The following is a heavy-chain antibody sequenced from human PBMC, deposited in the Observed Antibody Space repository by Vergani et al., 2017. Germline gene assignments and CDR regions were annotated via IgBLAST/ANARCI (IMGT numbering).Heavy chain of an antibody. V-gene: IGHV5-51*01. J-gene: IGHJ4*02. CDR1: GYSFTSYW. Sequence: EVQLVQSGAEVKKPGESLKISCKGSGYSFTSYWIGWVRQMPGKGLEWMGIIYPGDSDTRYSPSFQGQVTISADKSISTAYLQWSSRKASDTAMSYWARPGGSYYGDYVSIGQPPDYWGQGTLVTVSS. CDR2: IYPGDSDT. CDR3: ARPGGSYYGDYVSIGQPPDY. D-gene: IGHD4-17*01.